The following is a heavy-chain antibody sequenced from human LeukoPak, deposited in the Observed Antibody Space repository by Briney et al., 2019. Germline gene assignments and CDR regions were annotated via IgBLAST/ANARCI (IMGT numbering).Heavy chain of an antibody. J-gene: IGHJ5*02. Sequence: ASVKVSCKASGYTFTSYGISWVRHAPGQGLECMGWISAYSGNTNYAQNLQGRVTVTTDTSTSTAYMELRSLRSDDTAVYYCARDVWPYCGRPNCYLVSDPWGQGTLVTVSS. D-gene: IGHD2-2*01. V-gene: IGHV1-18*01. CDR2: ISAYSGNT. CDR1: GYTFTSYG. CDR3: ARDVWPYCGRPNCYLVSDP.